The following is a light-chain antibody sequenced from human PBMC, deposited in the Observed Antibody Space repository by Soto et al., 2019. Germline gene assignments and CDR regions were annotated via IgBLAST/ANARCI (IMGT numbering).Light chain of an antibody. CDR2: DVS. J-gene: IGKJ1*01. CDR3: QQYHSYSWT. CDR1: QSISSW. Sequence: DIQMTQSPSTLSASVGDRVTITCRASQSISSWLAWYQQKPGKAPKVLIYDVSSLESGVPSRFSGSGSGAEFTLAISSLQPDDFATYYCQQYHSYSWTLGQGTKVDIK. V-gene: IGKV1-5*01.